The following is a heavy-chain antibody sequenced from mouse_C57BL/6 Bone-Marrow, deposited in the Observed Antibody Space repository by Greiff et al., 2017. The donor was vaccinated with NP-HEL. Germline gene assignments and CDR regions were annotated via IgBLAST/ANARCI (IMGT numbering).Heavy chain of an antibody. CDR3: ARGGYYYGSSYEDY. Sequence: VQLQQSGAELVRPGASVKLSCKASGYTFTDYYIYWVKQRPGQGLEWIAMIYPGSGNTYYNEKFKGKATLTAEKSSSTAYMQLSSLTSEDSAVYFCARGGYYYGSSYEDYWGQGTTLTVSS. V-gene: IGHV1-76*01. J-gene: IGHJ2*01. D-gene: IGHD1-1*01. CDR2: IYPGSGNT. CDR1: GYTFTDYY.